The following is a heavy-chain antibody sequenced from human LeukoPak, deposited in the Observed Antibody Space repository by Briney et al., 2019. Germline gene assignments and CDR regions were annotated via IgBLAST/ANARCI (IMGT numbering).Heavy chain of an antibody. V-gene: IGHV3-23*01. Sequence: GGSLRLSCAASGFIFDDYTMHWVRQAPGKGLEWVSGISGSGGSTYYADSVKGRFTISRDNSKNMLYLQMNSLRAEDTAIYYCAKLDIVVGPAANFDYWGQGTLVTVSS. J-gene: IGHJ4*02. CDR3: AKLDIVVGPAANFDY. D-gene: IGHD2-2*03. CDR2: ISGSGGST. CDR1: GFIFDDYT.